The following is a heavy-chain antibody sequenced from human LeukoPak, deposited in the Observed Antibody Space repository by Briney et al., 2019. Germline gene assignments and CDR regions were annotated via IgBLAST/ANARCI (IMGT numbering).Heavy chain of an antibody. J-gene: IGHJ4*02. CDR1: GVSINSHY. V-gene: IGHV4-59*11. CDR3: ASRPAGSTWYGVFDF. D-gene: IGHD6-13*01. Sequence: SETLSLTCSDSGVSINSHYWSWIRQSPGKGLEWIGYVFNGGSTNYNPSLKSRVTMSLDTSSDQFSLRLSSVTAADTAIYYCASRPAGSTWYGVFDFWSQGTLVTVSS. CDR2: VFNGGST.